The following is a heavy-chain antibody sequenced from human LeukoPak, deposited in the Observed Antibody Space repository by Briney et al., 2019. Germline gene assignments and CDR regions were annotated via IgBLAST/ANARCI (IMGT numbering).Heavy chain of an antibody. V-gene: IGHV3-23*01. CDR2: ISGSGGST. CDR1: GGSISSSSYY. J-gene: IGHJ4*02. Sequence: ETLSLTCTVSGGSISSSSYYWGWIRQPPGKGLEWVSAISGSGGSTYYADSVKGRFTISRDNSKNTLYLQMNSLRAEDTAVYYCANTPYDSSGWSWGQGTLVTVSS. CDR3: ANTPYDSSGWS. D-gene: IGHD3-22*01.